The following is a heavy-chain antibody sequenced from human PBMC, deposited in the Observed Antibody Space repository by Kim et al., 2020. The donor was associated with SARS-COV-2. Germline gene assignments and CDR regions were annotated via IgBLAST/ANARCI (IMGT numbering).Heavy chain of an antibody. CDR2: IFYGGDT. V-gene: IGHV4-59*01. D-gene: IGHD3-3*02. Sequence: SETLSLTYTVSSDSFSAYYWSWIRHLPGKGLEWIGYIFYGGDTNYNPSLKSRVSISWDTSRNHFSVDLTSVTDADTAVYYCARSEGRASWHHFDYWGQG. J-gene: IGHJ4*02. CDR1: SDSFSAYY. CDR3: ARSEGRASWHHFDY.